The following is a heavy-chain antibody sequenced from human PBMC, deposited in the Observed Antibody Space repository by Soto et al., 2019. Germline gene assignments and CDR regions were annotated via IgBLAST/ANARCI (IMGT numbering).Heavy chain of an antibody. CDR2: ISSSGSTI. CDR3: EGGYSGYGYYYYGMDV. V-gene: IGHV3-48*03. J-gene: IGHJ6*02. D-gene: IGHD5-12*01. CDR1: GFTFSSYE. Sequence: GGSLRLSCAASGFTFSSYEMNWVRQAPGKGLEWVSYISSSGSTIYYADSVKGRFTISRDNAKNSLYLQMNSLRAEDTAVYYCEGGYSGYGYYYYGMDVWGQGTTVTVSS.